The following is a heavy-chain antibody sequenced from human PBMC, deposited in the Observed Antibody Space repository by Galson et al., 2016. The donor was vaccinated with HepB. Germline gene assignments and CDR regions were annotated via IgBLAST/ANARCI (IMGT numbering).Heavy chain of an antibody. CDR1: GYSYSTYG. Sequence: SVKVSCKASGYSYSTYGIAWVRQAPGQGLEWMGGISVYNGITRYQQRCQGRVTVTSDTSTSTADMELRSLRSDDTAVYFCARGADAFDAWGQGTLVIVSS. CDR3: ARGADAFDA. CDR2: ISVYNGIT. V-gene: IGHV1-18*01. J-gene: IGHJ3*01.